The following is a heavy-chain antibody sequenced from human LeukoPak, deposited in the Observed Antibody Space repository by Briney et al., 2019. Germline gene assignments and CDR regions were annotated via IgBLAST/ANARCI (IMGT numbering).Heavy chain of an antibody. J-gene: IGHJ4*02. CDR2: ISYDGSNK. CDR3: ASTYYYDSSGYYSGTDY. D-gene: IGHD3-22*01. V-gene: IGHV3-30-3*01. CDR1: GFTFSSYA. Sequence: GGSLRLSCAASGFTFSSYAMHWVRQAPGKGLEWVAVISYDGSNKYYADSVKGRFTISRDNSKNTLYLQMNSLRAEDTAVYYCASTYYYDSSGYYSGTDYWGQGTLVTVSS.